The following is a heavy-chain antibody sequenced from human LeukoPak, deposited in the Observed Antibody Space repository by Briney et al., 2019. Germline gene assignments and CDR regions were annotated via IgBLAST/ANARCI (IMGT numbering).Heavy chain of an antibody. CDR3: ARETGYSYGPGEDAFDI. CDR2: ISSSSSYI. D-gene: IGHD5-18*01. J-gene: IGHJ3*02. CDR1: GFTFSSYS. V-gene: IGHV3-21*01. Sequence: GGSLRLTCAASGFTFSSYSMNWVRQAPGKGLEWVSSISSSSSYIYYADSVKSRFTISRDNAKNSLYLQMNSLRAEDTAVYYCARETGYSYGPGEDAFDIWGQGTMVTVSS.